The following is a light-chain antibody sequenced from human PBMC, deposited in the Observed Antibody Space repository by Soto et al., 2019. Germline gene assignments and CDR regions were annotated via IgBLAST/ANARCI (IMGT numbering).Light chain of an antibody. V-gene: IGKV3-20*01. CDR3: QQYGSSPRFT. CDR1: QSVSSSY. Sequence: EIVLTQSPGTLSLYPGERATLSCRASQSVSSSYLAWYQQKPGQAPRLLIYGASSRATGIPDRFSGSGSGADFTLTISRLEPEDFAVYYCQQYGSSPRFTFGGGTKV. J-gene: IGKJ4*01. CDR2: GAS.